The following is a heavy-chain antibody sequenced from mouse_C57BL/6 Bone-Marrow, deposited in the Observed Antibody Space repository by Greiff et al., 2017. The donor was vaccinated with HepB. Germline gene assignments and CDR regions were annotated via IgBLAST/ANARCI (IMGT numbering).Heavy chain of an antibody. CDR1: GYTFTSYW. Sequence: QVQLQQPGADLVRPGTSVKLSCKASGYTFTSYWMHWVKQRPGQGLEWIGVIDPSDSYTNYNQKFKGKATLTVDTSSSTAYMQLSSLTSEDSAVYYCARKGLGYYYAMDYWGQGTSVTVSS. D-gene: IGHD2-2*01. CDR3: ARKGLGYYYAMDY. V-gene: IGHV1-59*01. CDR2: IDPSDSYT. J-gene: IGHJ4*01.